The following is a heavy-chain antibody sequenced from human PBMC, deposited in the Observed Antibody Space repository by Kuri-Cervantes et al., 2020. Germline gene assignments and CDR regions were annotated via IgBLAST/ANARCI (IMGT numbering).Heavy chain of an antibody. CDR3: ARGVRVVVATNYYYGLDV. J-gene: IGHJ6*02. V-gene: IGHV3-7*03. CDR2: IKQDGSEK. CDR1: GFTFSSYW. D-gene: IGHD2-21*01. Sequence: GGSLRLSCAASGFTFSSYWMSWVRQAPGKGLEWVANIKQDGSEKYYVDSVKGRFTISRDNSKNTLYLQMNSLRVEDTAIFYCARGVRVVVATNYYYGLDVWGQGTTVTVSS.